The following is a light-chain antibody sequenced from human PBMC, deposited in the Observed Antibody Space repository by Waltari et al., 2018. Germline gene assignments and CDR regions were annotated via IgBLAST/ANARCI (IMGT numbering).Light chain of an antibody. Sequence: ELVLTQSPGTLSLSPGERVTLSRRASQSVSSSYLAWYQQKPGQAPRLLIYGASTRATGIPDRFSGSGSGTDFSLTISRLEPEDFAVYYCQQYGTSPTTFGQGTKVEIK. CDR2: GAS. CDR3: QQYGTSPTT. V-gene: IGKV3-20*01. J-gene: IGKJ1*01. CDR1: QSVSSSY.